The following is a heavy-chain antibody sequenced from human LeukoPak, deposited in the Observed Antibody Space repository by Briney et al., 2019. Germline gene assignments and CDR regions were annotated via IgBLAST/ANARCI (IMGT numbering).Heavy chain of an antibody. CDR1: GYSFTSYW. V-gene: IGHV5-10-1*01. CDR3: AGAGIAVAGNAEYFQH. D-gene: IGHD6-19*01. Sequence: GESMRISCKGSGYSFTSYWISWLRQMPGKGLEWMGRIDPSDSYTNYSPSFQGHVTISADKSISTAYLQRSSLKASDTAMYYCAGAGIAVAGNAEYFQHWGQGTLVTVSS. CDR2: IDPSDSYT. J-gene: IGHJ1*01.